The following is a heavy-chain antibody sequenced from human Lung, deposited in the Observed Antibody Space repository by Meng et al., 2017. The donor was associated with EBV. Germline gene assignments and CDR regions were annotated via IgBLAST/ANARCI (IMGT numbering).Heavy chain of an antibody. V-gene: IGHV3-74*01. CDR2: TNENGGVT. CDR1: GFTFSRFW. J-gene: IGHJ4*02. CDR3: SRDLAGPFDD. Sequence: VQVWASGGGLIQLGWSRRLSCAVLGFTFSRFWMHWFRQVPGKGLIWVERTNENGGVTDYADSVRGRFTISRDNSRNTLYLQMNSLRDEDTAVYFCSRDLAGPFDDWGQGTLVTVSS.